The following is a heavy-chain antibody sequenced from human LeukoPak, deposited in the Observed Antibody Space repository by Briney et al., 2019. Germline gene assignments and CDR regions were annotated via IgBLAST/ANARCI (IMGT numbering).Heavy chain of an antibody. CDR2: INPNSGVT. V-gene: IGHV1-2*02. Sequence: ASVKVSCKASGYIFTGYYMHWVRQAPGQGLEWMGCINPNSGVTNYAHKFQGRVTMTRDTSISTAYMDLRRLRSDDTGVYYCARDGYRFYYENRAYPEYLQHWGLGTLVTVSS. D-gene: IGHD3-22*01. J-gene: IGHJ1*01. CDR1: GYIFTGYY. CDR3: ARDGYRFYYENRAYPEYLQH.